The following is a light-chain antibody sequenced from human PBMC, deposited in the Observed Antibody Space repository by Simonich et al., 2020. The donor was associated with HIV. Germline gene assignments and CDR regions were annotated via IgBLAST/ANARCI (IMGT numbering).Light chain of an antibody. Sequence: EIVMTQSPATLSVSPGERATLSCRASQSVSSNIVWYQQKPGQGPRLLISGASTRATGIPARFSGSGSGTEFTLTISSMQSEDFAVYYCQQYNSWPTFGGGTKVEIK. CDR2: GAS. CDR3: QQYNSWPT. CDR1: QSVSSN. J-gene: IGKJ4*01. V-gene: IGKV3-15*01.